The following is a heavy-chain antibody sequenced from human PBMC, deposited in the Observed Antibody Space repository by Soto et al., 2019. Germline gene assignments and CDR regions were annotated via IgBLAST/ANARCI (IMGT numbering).Heavy chain of an antibody. V-gene: IGHV3-15*01. CDR2: IKSKTDGGTT. D-gene: IGHD3-3*01. J-gene: IGHJ6*02. CDR1: GFTFSNAW. Sequence: GSLRLSFAASGFTFSNAWMSWVRQAPGKGLEWVGRIKSKTDGGTTDYAAPVKGRFTISRDDSKNTPYLQMKSLKTEDTALYYCTTVPYYDFWSARKGGMDVWGQGTKVTVSS. CDR3: TTVPYYDFWSARKGGMDV.